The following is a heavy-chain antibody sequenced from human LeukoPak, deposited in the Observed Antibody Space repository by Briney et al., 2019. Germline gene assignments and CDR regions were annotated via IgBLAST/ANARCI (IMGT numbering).Heavy chain of an antibody. CDR2: MNPNSGNT. Sequence: ASVKVSCKASGYTFTSYDINWVRQATGQGLGWMGWMNPNSGNTGSAQRFQGRVTMTRDTSISTAYMELRSLRSEDTAVYYCARGPLVRLPSSFDPWGQGTLVTVSS. J-gene: IGHJ5*02. CDR1: GYTFTSYD. CDR3: ARGPLVRLPSSFDP. V-gene: IGHV1-8*01. D-gene: IGHD3-16*02.